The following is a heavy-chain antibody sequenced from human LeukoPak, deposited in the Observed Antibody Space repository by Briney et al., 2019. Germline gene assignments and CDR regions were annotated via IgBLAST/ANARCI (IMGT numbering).Heavy chain of an antibody. CDR2: IRGDGRAA. Sequence: GGSLRLSCAASGFIFTDYWMHWVRQAPGKELVWVARIRGDGRAATYADSVKGRFTISRDNAMNTVFLQVSSLRAEDTAIYYCAKGLKTAVGPYKGYHYYMDVWGKGTTVTVSS. J-gene: IGHJ6*03. CDR1: GFIFTDYW. D-gene: IGHD3-10*01. V-gene: IGHV3-74*01. CDR3: AKGLKTAVGPYKGYHYYMDV.